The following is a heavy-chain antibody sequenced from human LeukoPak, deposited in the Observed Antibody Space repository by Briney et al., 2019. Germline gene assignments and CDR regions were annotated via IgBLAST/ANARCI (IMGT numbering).Heavy chain of an antibody. CDR1: GFTFSSYW. CDR3: ARVIYSGWEGELSD. Sequence: GGPLRLSCAASGFTFSSYWMHWVRQAPGKGLVWVSRINSDGSTTSYADSVMGRFTISRDNAKNTLYLQMNSLRAEDTAVYYCARVIYSGWEGELSDWGQGTLVTVSS. CDR2: INSDGSTT. J-gene: IGHJ4*02. V-gene: IGHV3-74*01. D-gene: IGHD6-19*01.